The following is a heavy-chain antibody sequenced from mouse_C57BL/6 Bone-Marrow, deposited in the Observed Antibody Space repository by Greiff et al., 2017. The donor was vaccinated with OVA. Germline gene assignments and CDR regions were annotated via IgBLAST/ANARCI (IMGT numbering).Heavy chain of an antibody. D-gene: IGHD1-1*01. CDR3: ARMSTTVRSWYFDD. J-gene: IGHJ1*03. CDR2: INPNYGTT. V-gene: IGHV1-39*01. CDR1: GYSFTDYN. Sequence: VQLQQSGPELVKPGASVKISCKASGYSFTDYNMNWVKQSNGKSLEWIGVINPNYGTTSYNQKFKGKATLTVDQSSSTAYMQLNSLTSEDSAVYDGARMSTTVRSWYFDDWGTGTTVTVSS.